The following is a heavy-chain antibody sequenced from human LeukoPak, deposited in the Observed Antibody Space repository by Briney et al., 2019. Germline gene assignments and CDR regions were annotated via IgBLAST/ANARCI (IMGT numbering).Heavy chain of an antibody. V-gene: IGHV1-69*05. D-gene: IGHD4-17*01. Sequence: ASVKVSCKASGATFSSYAISWVRQAPGQGLEWMGRIIPIFGTANYAQKFQGRVTITTDESTSTAYMELSSLRSEDTAVYYCARGGNYGDYGYFDLWGRGTLVTVSS. J-gene: IGHJ2*01. CDR2: IIPIFGTA. CDR1: GATFSSYA. CDR3: ARGGNYGDYGYFDL.